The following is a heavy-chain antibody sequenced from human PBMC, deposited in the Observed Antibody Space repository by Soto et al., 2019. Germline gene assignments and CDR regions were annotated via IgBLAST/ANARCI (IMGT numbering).Heavy chain of an antibody. CDR3: ARSQGSGYYYGYYYGMDV. V-gene: IGHV4-59*01. D-gene: IGHD3-22*01. CDR1: VGPISSYY. Sequence: SLTCTVSVGPISSYYWSWIRQPPGKGLEWIGYIYYSGSTNYNPSLKSRVTISVDTSKNQFSLKLSSVTAADTAVYYCARSQGSGYYYGYYYGMDVWGQGTTVTVSS. J-gene: IGHJ6*02. CDR2: IYYSGST.